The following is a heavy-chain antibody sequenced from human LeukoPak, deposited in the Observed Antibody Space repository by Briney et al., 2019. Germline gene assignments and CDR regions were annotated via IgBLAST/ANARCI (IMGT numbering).Heavy chain of an antibody. D-gene: IGHD3-10*01. CDR2: ISSDGSSK. J-gene: IGHJ5*02. CDR1: RFIFSNYG. CDR3: WRDRSQDLDR. Sequence: GGSLRLSCAASRFIFSNYGMHWVRQAPGKGLEWVAVISSDGSSKYYADSVKGRFSISRDNSKKTLYLQMNILRADDTAGYYCWRDRSQDLDRWGQGTLVTVSS. V-gene: IGHV3-30*03.